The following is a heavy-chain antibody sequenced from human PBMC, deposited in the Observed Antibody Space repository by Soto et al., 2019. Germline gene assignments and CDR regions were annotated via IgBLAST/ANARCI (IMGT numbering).Heavy chain of an antibody. Sequence: LRLSCTASGFTFGDYAMSWFRQAPGKGLEWVGFIRSKAYGGTTEYAASVKGRFTISRDDSKSIAYLQMNSLKTEDTAVYYCTRDEIGYCSGGSCQAPFDYWGQGTLVTVSS. D-gene: IGHD2-15*01. V-gene: IGHV3-49*03. CDR2: IRSKAYGGTT. CDR1: GFTFGDYA. J-gene: IGHJ4*02. CDR3: TRDEIGYCSGGSCQAPFDY.